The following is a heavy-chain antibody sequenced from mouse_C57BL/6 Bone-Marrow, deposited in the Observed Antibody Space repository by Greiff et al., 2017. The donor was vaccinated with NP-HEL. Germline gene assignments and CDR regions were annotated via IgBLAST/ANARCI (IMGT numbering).Heavy chain of an antibody. CDR2: IYPGSGST. CDR1: GYTFTSYW. J-gene: IGHJ2*01. V-gene: IGHV1-55*01. D-gene: IGHD1-1*01. CDR3: ARPSSYYYGSSPFAY. Sequence: QVQLQQPGAELVKPGASVKMSCKASGYTFTSYWITWVKQRPGQGLEWIGDIYPGSGSTNYNEKFKSKATLTVDTSSSTDYMQLSRLTSEDSAVYYCARPSSYYYGSSPFAYWGQGTTLTVSS.